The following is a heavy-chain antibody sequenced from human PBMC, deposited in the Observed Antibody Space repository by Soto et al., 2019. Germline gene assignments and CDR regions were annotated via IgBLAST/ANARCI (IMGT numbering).Heavy chain of an antibody. CDR2: IIPIFGTA. D-gene: IGHD1-26*01. CDR3: ARWDSGIVGATTVMDY. Sequence: QVQLVQSGAEVKKPGSSVKVSCKASGGTFSSYAISWVRQAPGQGLEWMGGIIPIFGTANYAQKFQGRVTITADESTSTADMERGSLRSEDTAVYYCARWDSGIVGATTVMDYWGQGTLVTVSS. CDR1: GGTFSSYA. J-gene: IGHJ4*02. V-gene: IGHV1-69*01.